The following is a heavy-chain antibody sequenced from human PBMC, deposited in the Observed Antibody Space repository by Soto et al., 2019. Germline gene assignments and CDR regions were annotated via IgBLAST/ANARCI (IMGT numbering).Heavy chain of an antibody. D-gene: IGHD3-10*01. J-gene: IGHJ6*02. CDR3: ALWGFRDGNKSKNNYGMAV. CDR2: IIPIFGTA. CDR1: GGTFNSYA. Sequence: QVQLVQSGAEVKKPGSSVKVSCKASGGTFNSYAISWVRQAPGQGLEWMGGIIPIFGTANSAQNFQGRVAITADESTSAAYMQRRSLRSEDTAVYYCALWGFRDGNKSKNNYGMAVWGQGTTVTVSS. V-gene: IGHV1-69*01.